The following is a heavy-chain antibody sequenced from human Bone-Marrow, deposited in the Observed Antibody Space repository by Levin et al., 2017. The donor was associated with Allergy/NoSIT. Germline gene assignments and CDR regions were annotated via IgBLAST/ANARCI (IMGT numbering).Heavy chain of an antibody. Sequence: QPGGSLRLSCTGSGFTFSDYEMNWVRQAPGQGLEWLSSISNTADTTDYVDSVKGRFTISRDNAKNSLYLQMNSLRAEDTALYYCARESKWYRLLGERTWHRGAFDIWGQGTMVTVSS. V-gene: IGHV3-48*03. CDR3: ARESKWYRLLGERTWHRGAFDI. CDR1: GFTFSDYE. J-gene: IGHJ3*02. D-gene: IGHD3-16*01. CDR2: ISNTADTT.